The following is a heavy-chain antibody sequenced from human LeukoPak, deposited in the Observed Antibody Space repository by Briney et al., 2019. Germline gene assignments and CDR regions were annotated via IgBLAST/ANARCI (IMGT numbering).Heavy chain of an antibody. Sequence: GGSLRLSCAASGFTFSTYGTHWVRQAPGKGLEWVAVIAYDGKTTYYADSVKGRFTISRDNSKNTLYLQMNSLRAEDTAVYYCAKQVPPHYYDSSGYYSGLDYWGQGTLVTVSS. V-gene: IGHV3-30*18. CDR1: GFTFSTYG. CDR2: IAYDGKTT. D-gene: IGHD3-22*01. J-gene: IGHJ4*02. CDR3: AKQVPPHYYDSSGYYSGLDY.